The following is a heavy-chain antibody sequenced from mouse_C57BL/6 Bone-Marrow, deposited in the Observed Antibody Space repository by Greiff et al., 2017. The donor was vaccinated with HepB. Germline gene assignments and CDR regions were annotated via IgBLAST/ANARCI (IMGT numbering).Heavy chain of an antibody. D-gene: IGHD1-3*01. J-gene: IGHJ2*01. CDR3: TTMSGSYFDY. Sequence: EVQLQQSGAELVRPGASVKLSCTASGFNIKDDYMHWVKQRPEQGLEWIGWIDPENGDTEYASKFQGEATITADTSSNTAYLQLSSLTSEDTAVYYCTTMSGSYFDYWGQGTTLTVSS. CDR1: GFNIKDDY. CDR2: IDPENGDT. V-gene: IGHV14-4*01.